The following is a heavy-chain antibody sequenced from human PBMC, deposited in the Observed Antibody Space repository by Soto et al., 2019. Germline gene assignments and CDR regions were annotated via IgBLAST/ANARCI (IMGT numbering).Heavy chain of an antibody. V-gene: IGHV3-30-3*01. Sequence: GSLRLSCAASGFPFSSYAMHWVRQAPGKGLEWVAVISYDGSNKYYADSVKGRFTISRDNSKNTRYLQMNSLRAEDTAVYYCARDAAEPPGNYYYYYGMDVWGQGTTVTVSS. D-gene: IGHD6-25*01. CDR3: ARDAAEPPGNYYYYYGMDV. CDR1: GFPFSSYA. J-gene: IGHJ6*02. CDR2: ISYDGSNK.